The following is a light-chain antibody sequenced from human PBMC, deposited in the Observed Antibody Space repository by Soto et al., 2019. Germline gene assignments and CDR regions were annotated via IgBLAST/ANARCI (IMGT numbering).Light chain of an antibody. CDR3: LLYYGGSSV. Sequence: QAVVTQEPSLTVSPGGTVTLTCVSSTGTVTSGHYPYWFQQKPGQAPRTLISDISRRLSGTPARFSGSLLGDKAALTLSGAQPEDEADYYCLLYYGGSSVFGTGTKLTVL. J-gene: IGLJ1*01. V-gene: IGLV7-46*01. CDR2: DIS. CDR1: TGTVTSGHY.